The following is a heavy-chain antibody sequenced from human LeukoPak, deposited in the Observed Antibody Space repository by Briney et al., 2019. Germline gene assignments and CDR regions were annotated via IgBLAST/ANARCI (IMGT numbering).Heavy chain of an antibody. Sequence: SETLSLTCAVSGGSISSSNWWSWVRQPPGKGLEWIGEIYHSGSTNYNPSLKSRVTISVDKSKNQFSLKLSSVTAADTAVYYCARRFFTMVRGVIIPPDYWGQGTLVTVSS. J-gene: IGHJ4*02. CDR2: IYHSGST. V-gene: IGHV4-4*02. CDR3: ARRFFTMVRGVIIPPDY. CDR1: GGSISSSNW. D-gene: IGHD3-10*01.